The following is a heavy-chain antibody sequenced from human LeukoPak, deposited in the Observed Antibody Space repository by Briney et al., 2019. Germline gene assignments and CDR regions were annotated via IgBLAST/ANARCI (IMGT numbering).Heavy chain of an antibody. CDR1: GYSISNGYY. D-gene: IGHD3-10*01. Sequence: SETLSLTCAVSGYSISNGYYWGWIRQPPGKGLEWIGSIYHSGSTYYNPSLKSRVTISVDTSKNQFSLKLSSVTAADTAVYYCARIVLLWFGESYYMDVWGKGTTVTVSS. CDR3: ARIVLLWFGESYYMDV. CDR2: IYHSGST. J-gene: IGHJ6*03. V-gene: IGHV4-38-2*01.